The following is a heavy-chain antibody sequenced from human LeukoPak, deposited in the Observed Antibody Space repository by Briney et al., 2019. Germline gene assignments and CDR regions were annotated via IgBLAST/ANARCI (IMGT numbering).Heavy chain of an antibody. Sequence: PSQTLSLTCTVSGGSISSGSYYWSWIRQPPGKGLEWIGYIYYSGSTNYNPSLKSRVTISVDTSKNQFSLKLSSVTAADTAAYYCASPVYCSSTSCPGPYAFDIWGQGTMVTVSS. J-gene: IGHJ3*02. V-gene: IGHV4-61*01. CDR1: GGSISSGSYY. CDR3: ASPVYCSSTSCPGPYAFDI. D-gene: IGHD2-2*01. CDR2: IYYSGST.